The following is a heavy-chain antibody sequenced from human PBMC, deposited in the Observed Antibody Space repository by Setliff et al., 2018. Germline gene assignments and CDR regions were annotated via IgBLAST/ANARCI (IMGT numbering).Heavy chain of an antibody. CDR1: GFTFSNHW. CDR3: ARDQGSYGYRAFDF. Sequence: GSLRLSCAASGFTFSNHWMHWVRQTPGKGLVWVSRINGDGRSTNYADSVKGRFTISRDNAKNTLYLQMNSLRAEDTAVYYCARDQGSYGYRAFDFWGQGTLVTVSS. V-gene: IGHV3-74*01. CDR2: INGDGRST. J-gene: IGHJ4*02. D-gene: IGHD5-18*01.